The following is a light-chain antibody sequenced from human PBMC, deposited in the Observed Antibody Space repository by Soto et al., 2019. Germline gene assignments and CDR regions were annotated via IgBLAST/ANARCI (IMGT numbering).Light chain of an antibody. V-gene: IGKV3-20*01. CDR1: QSVSSSY. CDR2: GAS. CDR3: HQYDSSPLT. J-gene: IGKJ4*01. Sequence: EIVLTQSPGTLSLSPGERATLSCRASQSVSSSYLAWYQQKPGQAPGLLIYGASSRATGIPDRFSGSGSGTDFTLTISRLELEDFAVYYCHQYDSSPLTFGGGTKVEIK.